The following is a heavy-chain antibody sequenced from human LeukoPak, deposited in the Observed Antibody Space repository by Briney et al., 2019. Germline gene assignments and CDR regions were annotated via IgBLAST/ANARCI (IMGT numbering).Heavy chain of an antibody. D-gene: IGHD3-10*01. J-gene: IGHJ4*02. CDR1: GFTFSNAW. Sequence: GGSLRLSCAASGFTFSNAWMSWVRQAPGEGREWVGRIKSKTDGGTTDYAAPVKGRFTISRDDSKNTLYLQMNSLKTEDTAVYYCTTDLYGSGSYLYYFDYWGQGTLVTVSS. CDR2: IKSKTDGGTT. CDR3: TTDLYGSGSYLYYFDY. V-gene: IGHV3-15*01.